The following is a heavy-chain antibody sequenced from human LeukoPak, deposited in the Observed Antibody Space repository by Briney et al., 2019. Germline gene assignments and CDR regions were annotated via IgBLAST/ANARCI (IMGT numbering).Heavy chain of an antibody. D-gene: IGHD6-13*01. V-gene: IGHV1-18*01. J-gene: IGHJ5*02. CDR1: GYTFTSYD. CDR2: ISAYNGNT. Sequence: PGASVKVSCKASGYTFTSYDINWVRQAPGQGLEWMGWISAYNGNTNYAQKLQGRVTMTTDTSTSTAYMELRSLRSDDTAVYYCARLQLVQDYNWFDPWGQGTLVTVSS. CDR3: ARLQLVQDYNWFDP.